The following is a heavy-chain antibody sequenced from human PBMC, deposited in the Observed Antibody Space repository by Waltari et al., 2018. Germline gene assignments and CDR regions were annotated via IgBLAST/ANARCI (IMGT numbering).Heavy chain of an antibody. J-gene: IGHJ6*02. Sequence: QVQLEESGGGVVQPGKSLRLSCAASGFTFSSYGMYWVRQAPGKGVEWVACRSYGGRNKEVADSGKGRFAISRDNSKNTLYLQMNSLRAEDTAVYYCTRKSQLLWTGQDYYYGMDVWGRGTTVTVSS. CDR1: GFTFSSYG. V-gene: IGHV3-33*01. D-gene: IGHD3-22*01. CDR2: RSYGGRNK. CDR3: TRKSQLLWTGQDYYYGMDV.